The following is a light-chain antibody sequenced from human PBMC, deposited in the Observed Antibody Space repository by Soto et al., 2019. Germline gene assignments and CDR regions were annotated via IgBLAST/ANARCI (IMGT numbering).Light chain of an antibody. CDR1: QSINSRY. CDR3: QQFGSSPGFT. J-gene: IGKJ3*01. CDR2: GAS. V-gene: IGKV3-20*01. Sequence: EIVLMQSPGTLSLSPGERATLSCRASQSINSRYLAWYQQKPGQAPRLLIYGASSRATGIPDRFRGSGSGTDFTLTISRLEAEDFAVYYCQQFGSSPGFTFGPGTKVDIK.